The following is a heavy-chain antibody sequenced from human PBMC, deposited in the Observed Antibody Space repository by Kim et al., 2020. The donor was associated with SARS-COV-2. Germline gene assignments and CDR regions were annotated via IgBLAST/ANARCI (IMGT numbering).Heavy chain of an antibody. D-gene: IGHD6-19*01. CDR2: ISWNSGSI. J-gene: IGHJ4*02. CDR3: AKDISGYSSGPTKDY. CDR1: GFTFDDYA. V-gene: IGHV3-9*01. Sequence: GGSLRLSCAASGFTFDDYAMHWVRQAPGKGLEWVSGISWNSGSIGYADSVKGRFTISRDNAKNSLYLQMNSLRAEDTALYYCAKDISGYSSGPTKDYWGQGTLVTVSS.